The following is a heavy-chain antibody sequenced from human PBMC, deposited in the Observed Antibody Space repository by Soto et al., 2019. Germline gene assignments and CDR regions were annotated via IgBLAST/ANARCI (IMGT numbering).Heavy chain of an antibody. V-gene: IGHV4-30-4*01. CDR2: IYYSGAS. J-gene: IGHJ4*02. Sequence: SETLSLTCTVSGGSISSGDYYWSWIRQPPGKGLEWIGHIYYSGASYYNPSLKSRLTISLDTPKNQFSLKLTSVTAADTAVYYCASGSGYYFRYFDYWGQGXLVTVYS. D-gene: IGHD3-22*01. CDR3: ASGSGYYFRYFDY. CDR1: GGSISSGDYY.